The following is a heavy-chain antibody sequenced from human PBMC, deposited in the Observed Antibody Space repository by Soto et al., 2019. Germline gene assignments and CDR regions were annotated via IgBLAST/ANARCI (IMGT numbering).Heavy chain of an antibody. CDR3: AKGEVRGIIPSYFDY. Sequence: GESLKISCAGSGFTFRWFGMNWVRQAPGKGLEWVARISNDGSNEYYVDSVKGRFTISRDNSKNTLYLQMDSLRAEDTAVYYCAKGEVRGIIPSYFDYWGLGTLVTVSS. CDR1: GFTFRWFG. V-gene: IGHV3-30*18. J-gene: IGHJ4*02. D-gene: IGHD3-10*01. CDR2: ISNDGSNE.